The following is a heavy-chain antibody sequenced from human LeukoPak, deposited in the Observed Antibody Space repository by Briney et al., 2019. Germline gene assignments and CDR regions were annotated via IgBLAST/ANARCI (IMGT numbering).Heavy chain of an antibody. D-gene: IGHD5-18*01. CDR3: ARLNDSYGLDY. Sequence: GPVKVSCKASGYTFTSYDINWVRQATGQGLEWMGWMNPNSGNTGYAQKFQGRVTITRNTSISTAYMELSSLRSEDTAVYYCARLNDSYGLDYWGQGTLVTVSS. J-gene: IGHJ4*02. CDR2: MNPNSGNT. CDR1: GYTFTSYD. V-gene: IGHV1-8*03.